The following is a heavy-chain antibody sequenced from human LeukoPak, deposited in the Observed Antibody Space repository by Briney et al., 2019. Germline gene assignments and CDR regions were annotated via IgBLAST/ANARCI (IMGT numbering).Heavy chain of an antibody. J-gene: IGHJ6*02. CDR2: INPNSGGT. Sequence: ASVKGSCKASGYTFTGYYMHWVRQAPGQGLEWMGWINPNSGGTNYAQKFQGRVTMTRDTSISTAYMELSRLRSDDTAVYYCARVGYCSSTSCYTYYYYGMDVWGQGTTVTVSS. CDR3: ARVGYCSSTSCYTYYYYGMDV. CDR1: GYTFTGYY. D-gene: IGHD2-2*02. V-gene: IGHV1-2*02.